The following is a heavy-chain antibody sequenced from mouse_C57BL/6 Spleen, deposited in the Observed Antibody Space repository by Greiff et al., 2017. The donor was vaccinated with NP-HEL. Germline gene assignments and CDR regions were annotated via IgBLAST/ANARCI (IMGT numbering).Heavy chain of an antibody. CDR3: AGEGAVVAHYAMDY. D-gene: IGHD1-1*01. J-gene: IGHJ4*01. V-gene: IGHV1-76*01. CDR2: IYPGSGNT. CDR1: GYTFTDYY. Sequence: QVQLQQSGAELVRPGASVKLSCKASGYTFTDYYINWVKQRPGQGLEWIARIYPGSGNTYYNEKFKGKATLTAEKSSSTAYMQLSSMTSEDSAFYVCAGEGAVVAHYAMDYWGQGTSVTVSS.